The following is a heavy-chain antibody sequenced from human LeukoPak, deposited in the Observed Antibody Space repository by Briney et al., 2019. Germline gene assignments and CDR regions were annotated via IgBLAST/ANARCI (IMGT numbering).Heavy chain of an antibody. CDR2: INHSGST. CDR1: GGSFSGYY. CDR3: AREALGYDFWSGYYIGWFDP. Sequence: SETLSLTCAVYGGSFSGYYWSWIRQPPGKGLEWIGEINHSGSTNYNPSLKSRVTISVDTSKNQFSLKLSSVTAADTAVYYCAREALGYDFWSGYYIGWFDPWGQGTLVTVTS. V-gene: IGHV4-34*01. D-gene: IGHD3-3*01. J-gene: IGHJ5*02.